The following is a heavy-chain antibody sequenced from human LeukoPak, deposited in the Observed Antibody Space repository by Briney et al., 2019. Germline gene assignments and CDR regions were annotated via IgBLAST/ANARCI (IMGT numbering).Heavy chain of an antibody. D-gene: IGHD6-6*01. CDR1: GGTFSSYA. J-gene: IGHJ5*02. CDR3: ARASAGTRSSSSGGWFDP. V-gene: IGHV1-69*05. CDR2: IIPIFGTA. Sequence: RASVKVSSKASGGTFSSYAISWVRQAPGQGLEWMGGIIPIFGTANYAQKFQGRVTITTDESTSTAYMELSSLRTEDTAVYYCARASAGTRSSSSGGWFDPWGQGTLVTVSS.